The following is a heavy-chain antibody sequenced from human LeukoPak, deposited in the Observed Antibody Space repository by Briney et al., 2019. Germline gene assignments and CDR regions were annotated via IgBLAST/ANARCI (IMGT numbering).Heavy chain of an antibody. J-gene: IGHJ3*02. CDR3: AVLPARPYAFDI. Sequence: GESLKISCKGPGYSFTSYWIGWVRQMPAKGVEGMGIIYPADSDTRYSPSFQGQVTISADKSISTAYLQWSSLKASDTAMYYCAVLPARPYAFDIWGQGTMVTVSS. CDR1: GYSFTSYW. V-gene: IGHV5-51*01. CDR2: IYPADSDT.